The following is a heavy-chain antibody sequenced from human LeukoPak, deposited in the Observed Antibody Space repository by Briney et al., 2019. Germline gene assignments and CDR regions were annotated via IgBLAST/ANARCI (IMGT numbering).Heavy chain of an antibody. CDR2: ISYDGSNK. CDR1: GFTFSSYA. Sequence: PGRSLRLSCAASGFTFSSYAMHWVRQAPGKGLEWVAVISYDGSNKYYGDSVKGRFTISRDNSKTTLYLQMNSLRAEDTAVYYCARADYYDSSGYFDYWGQGTLVTVSS. V-gene: IGHV3-30-3*01. D-gene: IGHD3-22*01. CDR3: ARADYYDSSGYFDY. J-gene: IGHJ4*02.